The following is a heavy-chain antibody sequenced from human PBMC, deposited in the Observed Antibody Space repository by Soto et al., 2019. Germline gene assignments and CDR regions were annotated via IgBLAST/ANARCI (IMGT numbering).Heavy chain of an antibody. J-gene: IGHJ6*02. D-gene: IGHD3-3*01. CDR1: GGSISSSSYY. V-gene: IGHV4-39*01. Sequence: PSETLSLTCTVSGGSISSSSYYWGWIRQPPGKGLEWIGSIYYSGSTYYNPSLKSQVTISVDTSKNQFSLKLSSVTAADTAVYYCASLRFLEWLSPHYYGMDVWGQGTTVTVSS. CDR2: IYYSGST. CDR3: ASLRFLEWLSPHYYGMDV.